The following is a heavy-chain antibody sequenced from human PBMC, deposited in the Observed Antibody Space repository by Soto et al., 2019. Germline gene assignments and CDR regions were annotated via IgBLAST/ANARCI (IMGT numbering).Heavy chain of an antibody. D-gene: IGHD2-8*02. J-gene: IGHJ5*02. Sequence: GGDLSLSSEDTGFTFSKAWMGWGRQVPGKGLEWVGRLKSKSAGGTSDYAAPVKGRFSISRDESKNTLYLQMNSLKTEDTAVYHCPTDGGVSAYPLSWAWGQGTLAPVSP. CDR2: LKSKSAGGTS. V-gene: IGHV3-15*01. CDR3: PTDGGVSAYPLSWA. CDR1: GFTFSKAW.